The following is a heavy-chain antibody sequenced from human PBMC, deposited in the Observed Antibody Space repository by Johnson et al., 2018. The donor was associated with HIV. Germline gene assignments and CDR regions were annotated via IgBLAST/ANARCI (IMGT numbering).Heavy chain of an antibody. D-gene: IGHD3-3*01. CDR3: AKDPLTIFGVVIAPGDAFDI. V-gene: IGHV3-30*02. CDR2: IRYDGTNK. Sequence: VQLVESGGGLVQPGGSLRLSCAASGFTFSSYEMNWVRQAPGKGLEWVSFIRYDGTNKYYADSVKGRFTISRDNSNNTLYLQMNSLRAEDTAVYYCAKDPLTIFGVVIAPGDAFDIWGQGTMVTVSS. CDR1: GFTFSSYE. J-gene: IGHJ3*02.